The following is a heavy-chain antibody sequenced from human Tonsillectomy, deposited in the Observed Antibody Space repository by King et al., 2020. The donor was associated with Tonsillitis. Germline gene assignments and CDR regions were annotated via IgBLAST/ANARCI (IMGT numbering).Heavy chain of an antibody. J-gene: IGHJ4*02. D-gene: IGHD3-3*01. V-gene: IGHV3-30*18. CDR3: AKSVGGVLSEWLLDY. CDR1: GFPFSSYG. Sequence: VQLVESGGGVVQPGRSLRLSCAASGFPFSSYGMHWVRQAPGKGLEWVAVISFDGSNKYYADSVKGRFTISRDNSKNTLYLQMNSLRAEDTAVYYCAKSVGGVLSEWLLDYWGQGTLVTVSS. CDR2: ISFDGSNK.